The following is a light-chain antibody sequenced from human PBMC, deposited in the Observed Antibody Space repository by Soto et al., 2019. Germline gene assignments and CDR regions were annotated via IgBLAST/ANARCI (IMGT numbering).Light chain of an antibody. CDR1: STDVGGYHY. CDR3: SSYTSDSTLV. Sequence: QSVLTQPASVSGSPGQSIAISCTGTSTDVGGYHYVSWYQQHPGKAPKLMIYEVSNRPSGVSNRFSGAKSGNTASLTISGLQSEDEADYYCSSYTSDSTLVFGGGTKLTVL. CDR2: EVS. J-gene: IGLJ3*02. V-gene: IGLV2-14*01.